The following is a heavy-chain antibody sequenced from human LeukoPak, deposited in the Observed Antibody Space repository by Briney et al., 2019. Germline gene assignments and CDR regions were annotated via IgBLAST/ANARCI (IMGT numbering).Heavy chain of an antibody. Sequence: APVKVSCKASGYTFTGYYMHWVRQAPGQGLEWMGWINPNSGGTNYAQKFQGRVTMTRDTSISTAYMELSRLRSDDTAVYYCARETRESYYYYYMDVWGKGTTVTVSS. CDR2: INPNSGGT. J-gene: IGHJ6*03. CDR1: GYTFTGYY. CDR3: ARETRESYYYYYMDV. V-gene: IGHV1-2*02.